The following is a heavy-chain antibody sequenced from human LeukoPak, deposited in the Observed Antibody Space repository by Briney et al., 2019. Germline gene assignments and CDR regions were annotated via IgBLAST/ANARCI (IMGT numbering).Heavy chain of an antibody. Sequence: ASVKVSXKASGYTFTSYGISWVRQAPGQGLEWMGWISAYNGNTNYAQKLQGRVTMTTDTSTSTAYMELRSLRSDDTAVYYCARDYVHEYYGSGRRLDYWGQGTLVTVSS. CDR3: ARDYVHEYYGSGRRLDY. V-gene: IGHV1-18*01. CDR1: GYTFTSYG. CDR2: ISAYNGNT. D-gene: IGHD3-10*01. J-gene: IGHJ4*02.